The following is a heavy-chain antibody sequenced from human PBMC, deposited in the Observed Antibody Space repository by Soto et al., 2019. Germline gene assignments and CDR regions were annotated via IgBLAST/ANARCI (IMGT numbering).Heavy chain of an antibody. D-gene: IGHD2-8*01. J-gene: IGHJ3*01. CDR1: GFSVSTSGVA. Sequence: QITLKESGPTLVKPTQTLTLTCTVSGFSVSTSGVAVGWIRQPPGTALGRLALFYWDDDTRYSPSLKSRLTVTKDTAKSQVVLTMSNMDPVDTATYYCTHRREYFTTDTCYSAFDVWGEGAMVTFSS. CDR3: THRREYFTTDTCYSAFDV. V-gene: IGHV2-5*02. CDR2: FYWDDDT.